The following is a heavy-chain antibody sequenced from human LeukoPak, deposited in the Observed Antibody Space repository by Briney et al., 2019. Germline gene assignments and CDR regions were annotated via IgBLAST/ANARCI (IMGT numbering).Heavy chain of an antibody. CDR2: ISYEGRTM. J-gene: IGHJ4*02. D-gene: IGHD2-2*01. CDR1: GFTFSSYA. Sequence: GRSLRLSCAASGFTFSSYAMHWVRQAPGKGLEWLAVISYEGRTMYYADSVKGRFTISRDNSRNTLFLQMNSLSPDDTAVYYCAKEGTAQISTWYDNWGQGTLVTVSS. CDR3: AKEGTAQISTWYDN. V-gene: IGHV3-30*04.